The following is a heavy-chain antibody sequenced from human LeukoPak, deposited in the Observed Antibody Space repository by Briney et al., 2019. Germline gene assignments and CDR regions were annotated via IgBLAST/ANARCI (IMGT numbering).Heavy chain of an antibody. V-gene: IGHV4-34*01. CDR3: ARPSRDEEIDY. Sequence: KPSETLSLTCAVYGGSFSGYYWSWIRQPPGKGLEWIGEINHSGSTNYNPSLKSRVTISVDTSKNQFSLKLSSVTAADTAVYYCARPSRDEEIDYWGQGTLVTVSS. J-gene: IGHJ4*02. CDR1: GGSFSGYY. CDR2: INHSGST. D-gene: IGHD5-24*01.